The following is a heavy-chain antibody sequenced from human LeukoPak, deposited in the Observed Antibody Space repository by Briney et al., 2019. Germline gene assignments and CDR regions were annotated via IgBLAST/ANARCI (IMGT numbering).Heavy chain of an antibody. CDR2: ISSSSSTI. D-gene: IGHD7-27*01. J-gene: IGHJ4*02. CDR3: ARGRSGYYFDY. Sequence: GGSLRLSCAASGFTFSSYSMNWVRQAPGKGLEWVSYISSSSSTIYYADSVKGRFTISRDNAENSLYLQMNSLRAEDTAVYYCARGRSGYYFDYWGQGTLVTVSS. V-gene: IGHV3-48*01. CDR1: GFTFSSYS.